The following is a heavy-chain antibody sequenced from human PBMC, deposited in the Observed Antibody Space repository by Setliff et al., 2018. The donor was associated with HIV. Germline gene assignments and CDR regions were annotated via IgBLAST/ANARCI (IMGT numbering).Heavy chain of an antibody. CDR3: ARAFANSGAYRGYWYFDL. CDR1: GGSFSGYY. Sequence: SSETLSLTCTVYGGSFSGYYWNWVRQPPGKGLEWIGEINHNENSNCSPSLKGRVTISVDTSKNQFSLKLGSVTAADTAVYYCARAFANSGAYRGYWYFDLWGRGTLVTVSS. J-gene: IGHJ2*01. V-gene: IGHV4-34*01. CDR2: INHNENS. D-gene: IGHD1-26*01.